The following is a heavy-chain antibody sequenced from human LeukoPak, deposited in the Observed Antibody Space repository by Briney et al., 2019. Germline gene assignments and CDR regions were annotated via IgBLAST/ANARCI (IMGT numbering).Heavy chain of an antibody. D-gene: IGHD3-10*01. Sequence: PGGSLRLSCAASGFTFSSYSMSWVRQAPGKGLEWVSSISSSSSYIYYADSVKGRFTISRDNAKNSLYLQMNSLRAEDTAVYYCARDLLSLLVPDYWGQGTLVTVSS. CDR1: GFTFSSYS. CDR2: ISSSSSYI. J-gene: IGHJ4*02. V-gene: IGHV3-21*01. CDR3: ARDLLSLLVPDY.